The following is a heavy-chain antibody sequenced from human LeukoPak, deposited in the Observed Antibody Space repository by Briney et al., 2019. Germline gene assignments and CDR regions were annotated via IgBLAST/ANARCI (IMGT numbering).Heavy chain of an antibody. CDR1: GDSISNYY. Sequence: SETLSLPCTVSGDSISNYYWSWIRQPAGKGLEWIGRIYTSGSTNYNPSLKSRVTMSVDTSKNQFSLKLSSVTAADTAVYYCARVSLVRGAPDYYFDYWGQGTLVTVSS. V-gene: IGHV4-4*07. D-gene: IGHD3-10*01. J-gene: IGHJ4*02. CDR2: IYTSGST. CDR3: ARVSLVRGAPDYYFDY.